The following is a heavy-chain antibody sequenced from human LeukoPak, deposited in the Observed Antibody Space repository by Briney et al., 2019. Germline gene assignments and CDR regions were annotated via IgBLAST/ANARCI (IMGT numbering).Heavy chain of an antibody. J-gene: IGHJ5*02. CDR1: GGSISSGSYY. Sequence: SETLSLTCTASGGSISSGSYYWNWIRQPAGKGLEWIGRIYTSGNTNYNPSLKSRVTISVDTSKNQFSLKLSSMTAADTAAYYCAREGLNMVRGVIPKEAWGWFDPWGQGTLVTVSS. D-gene: IGHD3-10*01. CDR2: IYTSGNT. CDR3: AREGLNMVRGVIPKEAWGWFDP. V-gene: IGHV4-61*02.